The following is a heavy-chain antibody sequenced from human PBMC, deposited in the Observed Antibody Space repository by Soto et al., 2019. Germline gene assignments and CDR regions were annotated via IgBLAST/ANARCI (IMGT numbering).Heavy chain of an antibody. CDR3: ARAAQYFGVVINFDY. D-gene: IGHD3-3*01. Sequence: GGSLRLSCAASGFTFSSYWMSWVRRAPGKGLEWVANIKQDGSEKYYVDSVKGRFTISRDNAKNSLYLQMNSLRAEDTAVYYCARAAQYFGVVINFDYWGQGTLVTVSS. J-gene: IGHJ4*02. V-gene: IGHV3-7*01. CDR1: GFTFSSYW. CDR2: IKQDGSEK.